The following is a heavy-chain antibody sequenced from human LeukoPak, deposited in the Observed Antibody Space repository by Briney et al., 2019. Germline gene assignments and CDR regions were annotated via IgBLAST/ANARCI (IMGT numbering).Heavy chain of an antibody. Sequence: SETLSLTCTVSGGSISSYYWSWIQKPAAKGLDWIGRIYTNGSTNNNPSLKRRVTMSVDTSKNQFSLKLSSVTAADTAVYYCAREGGTAYYDFWSGYRGNWFDPWGQGTLVTVSS. D-gene: IGHD3-3*01. CDR2: IYTNGST. V-gene: IGHV4-4*07. J-gene: IGHJ5*02. CDR3: AREGGTAYYDFWSGYRGNWFDP. CDR1: GGSISSYY.